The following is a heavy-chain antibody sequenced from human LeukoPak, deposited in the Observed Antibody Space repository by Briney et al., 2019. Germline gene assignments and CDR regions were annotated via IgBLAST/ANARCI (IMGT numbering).Heavy chain of an antibody. Sequence: GGSLRLSCAASGFXFSSYGIHWVRQAPGKGLEWVAVIWYDGSNKYYADSVKGRFTISRDNSKNTLYLQMNSLRAEDTAVYYCARDPAGYYFDYWGQGTLVTVSS. D-gene: IGHD1-14*01. V-gene: IGHV3-33*01. CDR3: ARDPAGYYFDY. CDR1: GFXFSSYG. CDR2: IWYDGSNK. J-gene: IGHJ4*02.